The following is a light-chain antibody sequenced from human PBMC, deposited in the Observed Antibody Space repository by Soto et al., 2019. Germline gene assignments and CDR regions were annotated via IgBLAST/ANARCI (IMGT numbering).Light chain of an antibody. V-gene: IGKV3D-20*02. CDR2: DAS. Sequence: EIVMTQSPATLSVSPGERATLSCRASQSVNSKLAWYQQKPGRAPRLLIYDASSRATGIPDRFSGSGSGTDFTLTISRLEPEDFAVYYCQQRGTFGGGTKVDIK. CDR3: QQRGT. J-gene: IGKJ4*01. CDR1: QSVNSK.